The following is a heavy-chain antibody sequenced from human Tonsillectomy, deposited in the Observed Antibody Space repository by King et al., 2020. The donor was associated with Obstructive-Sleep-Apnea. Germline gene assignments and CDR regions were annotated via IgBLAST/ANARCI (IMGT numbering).Heavy chain of an antibody. V-gene: IGHV7-4-1*02. CDR2: INTNTGHP. Sequence: QLVQSGSELKKPGASVKVSCKASGYTFTSYAMNWVRQAPGQGLEWMGWINTNTGHPTYAQGFTGRFVFSLDSSVSTAYLQISSLKAKDTAVYYCARDGGGSGGSPNYYYYGMDVWGQGTTVTVSS. D-gene: IGHD2-15*01. CDR3: ARDGGGSGGSPNYYYYGMDV. CDR1: GYTFTSYA. J-gene: IGHJ6*02.